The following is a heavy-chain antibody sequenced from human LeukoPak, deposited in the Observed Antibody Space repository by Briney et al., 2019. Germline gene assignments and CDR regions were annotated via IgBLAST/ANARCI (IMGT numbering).Heavy chain of an antibody. CDR2: IIPIFGTA. D-gene: IGHD1-26*01. CDR1: GGTFSSCA. V-gene: IGHV1-69*13. CDR3: AGDVGGRSGFDY. J-gene: IGHJ4*02. Sequence: SVKVSCTASGGTFSSCAISWVRQAPGQGLEWMGGIIPIFGTANYAQTFQGRVTITADESTSTAYMELSSLRSEDTAVYYCAGDVGGRSGFDYWGQGTLVTVSS.